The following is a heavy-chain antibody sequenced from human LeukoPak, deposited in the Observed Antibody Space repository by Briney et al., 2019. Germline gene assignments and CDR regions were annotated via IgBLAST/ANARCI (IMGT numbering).Heavy chain of an antibody. D-gene: IGHD4-17*01. CDR3: AREPRGSATVTTPKPVDY. CDR2: IYTSGST. V-gene: IGHV4-61*02. Sequence: SETLSLTCTVSGGSISSGSYYWSWIRQPAGKGLEWIGRIYTSGSTNYNPSLKSRVTISVDTSKNQFSLKLSSVTAADTAVYYCAREPRGSATVTTPKPVDYWGQGTLVTVSS. CDR1: GGSISSGSYY. J-gene: IGHJ4*02.